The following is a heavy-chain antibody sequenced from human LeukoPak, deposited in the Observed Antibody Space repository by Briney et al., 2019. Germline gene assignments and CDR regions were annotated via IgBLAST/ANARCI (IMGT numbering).Heavy chain of an antibody. CDR1: GGSVGSSRFY. CDR2: IYYSGTT. CDR3: ARGQYCSGGSCPGGFDH. V-gene: IGHV4-39*07. D-gene: IGHD2-15*01. J-gene: IGHJ4*02. Sequence: SETLSLTCTVSGGSVGSSRFYWGWIRQPPGKGLEWIGSIYYSGTTYYNPSLKSRVTILVDTSRSQFSLKLSSLTAADTAIYYCARGQYCSGGSCPGGFDHWGQGILVTVSS.